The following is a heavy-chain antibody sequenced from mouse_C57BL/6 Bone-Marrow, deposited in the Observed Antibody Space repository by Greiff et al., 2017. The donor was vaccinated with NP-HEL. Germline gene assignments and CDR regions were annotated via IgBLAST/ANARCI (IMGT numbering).Heavy chain of an antibody. J-gene: IGHJ4*01. V-gene: IGHV5-15*01. CDR1: GFTFSDYG. Sequence: VQLKESGGGLVQPGGSLKLSCAASGFTFSDYGMAWVRQAPRKGPEWVAFISNLAYSIYYADTVTGRFTISRENAKNTLYLEMSSLRSEDTAMYYCARDSNYWDAMDYWGQGTSVTVSS. D-gene: IGHD2-5*01. CDR3: ARDSNYWDAMDY. CDR2: ISNLAYSI.